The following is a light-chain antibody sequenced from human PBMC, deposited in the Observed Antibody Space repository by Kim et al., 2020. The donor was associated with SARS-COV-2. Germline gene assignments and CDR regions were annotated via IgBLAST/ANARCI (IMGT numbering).Light chain of an antibody. J-gene: IGKJ2*01. CDR2: DTF. V-gene: IGKV3-11*01. Sequence: EIVMTQSPATLSLSPGDRGTLSCRASQSIGTYLAWFQHKPGQAPRLLIYDTFNRAAGVPARFSGSGSGTDFTLTITSLQPEDSAIYYCLQRRDSFTFGQGTKLEI. CDR1: QSIGTY. CDR3: LQRRDSFT.